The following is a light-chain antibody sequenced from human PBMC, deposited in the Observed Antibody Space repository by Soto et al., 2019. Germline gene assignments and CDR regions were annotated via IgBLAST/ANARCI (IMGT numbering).Light chain of an antibody. V-gene: IGKV3-15*01. CDR1: QSVSSN. CDR2: GAS. Sequence: EIVMTQSPATLSVSPGERATLSYRASQSVSSNLAWYQQKPGQAPRLLIYGASTRATGIPARFSGSGSGTEFTLTISSLQSEDFAVYYCQQYNNWPRTFGQGTKV. J-gene: IGKJ1*01. CDR3: QQYNNWPRT.